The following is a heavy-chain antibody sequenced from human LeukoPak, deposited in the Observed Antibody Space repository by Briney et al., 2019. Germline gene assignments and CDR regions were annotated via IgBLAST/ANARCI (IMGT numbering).Heavy chain of an antibody. Sequence: GGSLRLSCAASGSTFSDYAMTWVRQAPGKGLEWVSSIRGNGGGPFYADSVKGRFTISRDNSENTLFLQMNSLRADDAAVYYCAKDQVGVLPDAFDIWGPGTMVSVSS. D-gene: IGHD3-10*01. V-gene: IGHV3-23*01. CDR2: IRGNGGGP. CDR1: GSTFSDYA. CDR3: AKDQVGVLPDAFDI. J-gene: IGHJ3*02.